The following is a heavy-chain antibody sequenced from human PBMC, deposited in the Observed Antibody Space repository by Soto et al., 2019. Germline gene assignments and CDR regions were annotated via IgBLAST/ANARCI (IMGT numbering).Heavy chain of an antibody. J-gene: IGHJ5*02. Sequence: QVQLDQSGAEVKKPGASVKVSCKTSGYTFTSYGFSWVRQAPGQGLEYMGWIGTDNGNTNYAQKFQGRLTMTTDTSTSTAFMELRSLSSEDAAIYYCSRDVVAGSDSSIAYDGGCCDLWGQGTMITVSS. D-gene: IGHD2-15*01. CDR2: IGTDNGNT. CDR1: GYTFTSYG. CDR3: SRDVVAGSDSSIAYDGGCCDL. V-gene: IGHV1-18*01.